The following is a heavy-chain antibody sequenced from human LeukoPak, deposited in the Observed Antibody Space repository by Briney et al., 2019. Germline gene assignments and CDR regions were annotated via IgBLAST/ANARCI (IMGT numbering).Heavy chain of an antibody. D-gene: IGHD1-26*01. Sequence: GASVKVSCKASGYTFTSYAMNWVRQAPGQGLEWMGWISAYNGNTNYAQKLQGRVTMTTDTSTSTAYMELRSLRSDDTAVYYCARVRWELLDWDYWGQGTLVTVSS. J-gene: IGHJ4*02. V-gene: IGHV1-18*01. CDR3: ARVRWELLDWDY. CDR2: ISAYNGNT. CDR1: GYTFTSYA.